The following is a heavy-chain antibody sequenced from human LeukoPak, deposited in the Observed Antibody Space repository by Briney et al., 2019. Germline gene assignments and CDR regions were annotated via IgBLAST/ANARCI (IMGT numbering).Heavy chain of an antibody. V-gene: IGHV3-11*06. CDR1: GFTFSDYY. Sequence: GGSLGLSCAASGFTFSDYYMSWIRQAPGKGLEWVSYISSSSSYTNYADSVKGRFTISRDNAKNSLYLQMNSLRAEDTAVYYCGRVRKVSETTYYFDYWGQGTLVTVSS. CDR3: GRVRKVSETTYYFDY. D-gene: IGHD4-11*01. J-gene: IGHJ4*02. CDR2: ISSSSSYT.